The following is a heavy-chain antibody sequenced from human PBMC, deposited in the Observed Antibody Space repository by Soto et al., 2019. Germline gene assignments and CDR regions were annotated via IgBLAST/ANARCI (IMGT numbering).Heavy chain of an antibody. V-gene: IGHV1-69*06. CDR1: GGTFSSYA. CDR3: ASEGIVVVPAAIYFDY. CDR2: IIPIFGTA. D-gene: IGHD2-2*02. J-gene: IGHJ4*02. Sequence: SVKVSCKASGGTFSSYAISWVRQAPGQGLEWMGGIIPIFGTANYAQKFQGRVTITADKSTSTAYMELSSLRSEDTAVYYCASEGIVVVPAAIYFDYWGQGTLVTISS.